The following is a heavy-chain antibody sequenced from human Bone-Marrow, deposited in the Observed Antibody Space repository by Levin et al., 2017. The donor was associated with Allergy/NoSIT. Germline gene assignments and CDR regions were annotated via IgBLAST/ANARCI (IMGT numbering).Heavy chain of an antibody. V-gene: IGHV4-39*01. CDR3: ARHRGEGFEEDYGDLYYYYGMDV. CDR2: IYYSGST. J-gene: IGHJ6*02. CDR1: GGSISSSSYY. Sequence: SETLSLTCTVSGGSISSSSYYWGWIRQPPGKGLEWIGSIYYSGSTYYNPSLKSRVTISVDTSKNQFSLKLSSVTAADTAVYYCARHRGEGFEEDYGDLYYYYGMDVWGQGTTVTVSS. D-gene: IGHD4-17*01.